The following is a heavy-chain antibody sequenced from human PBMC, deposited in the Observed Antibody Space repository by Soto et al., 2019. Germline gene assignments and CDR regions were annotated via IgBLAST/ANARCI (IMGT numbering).Heavy chain of an antibody. J-gene: IGHJ5*02. D-gene: IGHD6-25*01. V-gene: IGHV1-18*01. CDR1: GYAFNTYG. CDR2: ISTSNGHT. CDR3: WRDLPSAASCVDL. Sequence: QVQLMQSGAEVKRPGASLKVSCRASGYAFNTYGVSWVRQAPGQGLEWVGWISTSNGHTNFAQNFQGRVTLNTDTSTRTAYLELMSLPSDDTAVCYCWRDLPSAASCVDLWGQGGLVTVSS.